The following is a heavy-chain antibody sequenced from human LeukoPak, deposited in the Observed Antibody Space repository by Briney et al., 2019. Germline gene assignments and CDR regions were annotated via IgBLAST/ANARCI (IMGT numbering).Heavy chain of an antibody. V-gene: IGHV3-7*01. CDR2: IKQDESEK. Sequence: PGGSLRLSCAASGFTFSIYAMSWVRQAPGKGLEWVANIKQDESEKYYVDSVKGRFTISRDNAKNSLYLQMNSLRAEDTAVYYCARRAVLWFGGLPYDYWGQGTLVTVSS. CDR1: GFTFSIYA. D-gene: IGHD3-10*01. J-gene: IGHJ4*02. CDR3: ARRAVLWFGGLPYDY.